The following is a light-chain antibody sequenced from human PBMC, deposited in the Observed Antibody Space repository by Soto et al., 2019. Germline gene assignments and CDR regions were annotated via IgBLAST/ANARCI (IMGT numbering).Light chain of an antibody. Sequence: EIVLTQSPATLSLSPGETATLSCRASQSVSSYLAWYQQKPGQAPRLIIYDATNRATGIPARFSGSGSGTDLTLTISRIEPADFAFYYCQQRSTWPPYTFGQGTMLEIK. V-gene: IGKV3-11*01. CDR2: DAT. CDR1: QSVSSY. CDR3: QQRSTWPPYT. J-gene: IGKJ2*01.